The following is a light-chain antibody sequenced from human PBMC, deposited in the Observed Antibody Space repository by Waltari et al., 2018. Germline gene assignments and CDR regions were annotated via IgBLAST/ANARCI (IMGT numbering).Light chain of an antibody. CDR1: SSDVGIYHR. CDR3: SSYTSSNTWV. J-gene: IGLJ3*02. V-gene: IGLV2-18*02. Sequence: QSALTQPPSVSGSPGQSVTISCTGTSSDVGIYHRVSWYQQSPGTAPKHIRYEVSNRPSGVPDRFSGSKSGNTASLTISGLQAEDEADYYCSSYTSSNTWVFGGGTKLTVL. CDR2: EVS.